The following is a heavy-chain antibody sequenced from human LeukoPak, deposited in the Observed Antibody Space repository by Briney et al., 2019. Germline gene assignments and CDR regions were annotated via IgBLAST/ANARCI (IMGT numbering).Heavy chain of an antibody. CDR2: IYTSGST. D-gene: IGHD3-3*01. CDR1: GGSISSYY. V-gene: IGHV4-4*07. Sequence: SETLSLTCTVSGGSISSYYWSWIRQPAGKGLEWIGRIYTSGSTNYNPSLKSRVTMSVDTSKNQFSLKLSSVTAADTAVYYCARDSAFGGAPLRYDFWSGNWFDPWGQGTLVTVSS. J-gene: IGHJ5*02. CDR3: ARDSAFGGAPLRYDFWSGNWFDP.